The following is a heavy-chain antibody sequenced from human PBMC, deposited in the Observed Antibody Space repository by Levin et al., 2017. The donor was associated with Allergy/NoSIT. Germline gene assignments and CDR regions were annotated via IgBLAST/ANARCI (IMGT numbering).Heavy chain of an antibody. D-gene: IGHD3-3*01. Sequence: SETLSLTCAVYGGSFSGYYWSWIRQPPGKGLEWIGEINHSGSTNYNPSLKSRVTISVDTSKNQFSLKLSSVTAADTAVYYCARGRYYDFWSGYPALYFQHWGQGTLVTVSS. CDR1: GGSFSGYY. CDR3: ARGRYYDFWSGYPALYFQH. CDR2: INHSGST. V-gene: IGHV4-34*01. J-gene: IGHJ1*01.